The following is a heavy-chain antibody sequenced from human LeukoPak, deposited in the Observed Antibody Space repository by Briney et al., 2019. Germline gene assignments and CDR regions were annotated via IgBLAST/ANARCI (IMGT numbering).Heavy chain of an antibody. Sequence: GGSLRLSCAASGFTFSDYYMSCIRQAPGKGLEWVSYISSSGSTIYYADSVKGRFTISRDNAKNSLYLQMNSLRAEDTAVYYCARGSGITMIVLYGMDVWGQGTTVTVSS. CDR2: ISSSGSTI. D-gene: IGHD3-22*01. V-gene: IGHV3-11*01. CDR3: ARGSGITMIVLYGMDV. J-gene: IGHJ6*02. CDR1: GFTFSDYY.